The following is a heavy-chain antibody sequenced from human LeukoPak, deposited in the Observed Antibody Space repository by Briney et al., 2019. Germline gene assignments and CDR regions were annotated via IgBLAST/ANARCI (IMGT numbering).Heavy chain of an antibody. V-gene: IGHV3-33*01. D-gene: IGHD5-18*01. CDR2: IWYDGSNK. Sequence: PGGSLRLSCAASGSTFSSYGMHWVRQAPGKGLEWVAVIWYDGSNKYYADPVKGRFTISRDNSKNTLYLQMNSLRAEDTAVYYCARDDGGYSYGCDYWGQGTLVTVSS. CDR1: GSTFSSYG. J-gene: IGHJ4*02. CDR3: ARDDGGYSYGCDY.